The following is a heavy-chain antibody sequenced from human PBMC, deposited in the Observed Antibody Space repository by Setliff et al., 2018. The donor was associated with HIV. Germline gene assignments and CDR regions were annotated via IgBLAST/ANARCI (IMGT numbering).Heavy chain of an antibody. CDR2: ISSRSSNI. CDR1: RFTFSTYG. J-gene: IGHJ4*02. V-gene: IGHV3-48*01. D-gene: IGHD1-26*01. CDR3: ARDRGGSYTPLDF. Sequence: GGSLRLSCAASRFTFSTYGMNWVRQAPGKGLEWVSYISSRSSNIFYAESVKGRFTISRDNAKNSLYLQMNSLRVEDTAVYYCARDRGGSYTPLDFWGQGTLVTVSS.